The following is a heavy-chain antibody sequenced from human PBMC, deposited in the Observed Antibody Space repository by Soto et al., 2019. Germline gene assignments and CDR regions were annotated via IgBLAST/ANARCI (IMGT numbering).Heavy chain of an antibody. D-gene: IGHD6-13*01. CDR2: IKQDGSEK. V-gene: IGHV3-7*01. Sequence: LRLSCAASGFTFSSYWMSWVRQAPGKGLEWVANIKQDGSEKDYVDSVKGRFTISRDNAKNSLYLQMNSLRAEDTAVYYCARAGSWYGHSYYYYGMDVWSQGTTVTVSS. CDR3: ARAGSWYGHSYYYYGMDV. CDR1: GFTFSSYW. J-gene: IGHJ6*02.